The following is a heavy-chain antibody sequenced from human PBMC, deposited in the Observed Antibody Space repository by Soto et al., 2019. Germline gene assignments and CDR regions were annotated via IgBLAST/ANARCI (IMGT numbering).Heavy chain of an antibody. J-gene: IGHJ3*02. Sequence: EVQLVQSGGGLVQPGGSLRLSCAGYGVTVTSNYMNWVRQAPGKGLEWVSVIYSGENAYNADSVAGRFTISRDNSKHTLHLQMNSLRVEDAAFYYCGRDLDAFDTRAKGKTVIV. CDR1: GVTVTSNY. CDR2: IYSGENA. V-gene: IGHV3-53*01. CDR3: GRDLDAFDT.